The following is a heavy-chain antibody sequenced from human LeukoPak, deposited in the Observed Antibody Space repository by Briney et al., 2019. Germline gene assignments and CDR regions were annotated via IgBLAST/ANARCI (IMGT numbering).Heavy chain of an antibody. CDR1: GYTFTNYD. CDR2: RNPNSGRT. V-gene: IGHV1-8*01. CDR3: ARGPVSTHGMDV. D-gene: IGHD6-13*01. J-gene: IGHJ6*02. Sequence: ASVKVSCKASGYTFTNYDINWVRQATGQGLEWMGWRNPNSGRTGFAQKFQGRLTMTADTSISAAYMELSSLTSDDTAVYYCARGPVSTHGMDVWGQGTTVTVSS.